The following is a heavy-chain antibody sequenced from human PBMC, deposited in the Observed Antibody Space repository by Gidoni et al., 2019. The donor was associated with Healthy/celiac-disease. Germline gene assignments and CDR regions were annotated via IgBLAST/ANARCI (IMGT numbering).Heavy chain of an antibody. CDR1: GGSFSGYS. D-gene: IGHD3-22*01. J-gene: IGHJ4*02. V-gene: IGHV4-34*01. Sequence: QVQLQQWGAGLLKPSETLSLTCAVYGGSFSGYSWSWIRQPPGKGLEWIGEINHSGSTNYNPSLKSRVTISVDTSKNQFSLKLSSVTAADTAVYYCARGRLITYYYDSSGYYYEDYWGQGTLVTVSS. CDR2: INHSGST. CDR3: ARGRLITYYYDSSGYYYEDY.